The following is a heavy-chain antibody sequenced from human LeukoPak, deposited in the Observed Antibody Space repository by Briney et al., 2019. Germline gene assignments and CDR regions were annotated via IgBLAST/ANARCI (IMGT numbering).Heavy chain of an antibody. D-gene: IGHD4-23*01. Sequence: GGSLRLSCAASEFTFSSYAMHWVRQAPGKGLEWVAGISYDGSNKYYADSVKGRFTISRDNSKNTLYLQMNSLRAEDTAVYYCARVDVVTDYYYYYGMDVWGQGTTVTVSS. CDR1: EFTFSSYA. CDR3: ARVDVVTDYYYYYGMDV. CDR2: ISYDGSNK. J-gene: IGHJ6*02. V-gene: IGHV3-30-3*01.